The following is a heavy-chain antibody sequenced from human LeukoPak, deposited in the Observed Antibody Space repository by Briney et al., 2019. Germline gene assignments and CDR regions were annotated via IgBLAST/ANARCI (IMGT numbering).Heavy chain of an antibody. CDR1: GYTFTSYY. V-gene: IGHV1-46*01. CDR2: INPGGGST. D-gene: IGHD5-18*01. J-gene: IGHJ4*02. CDR3: AREEGTAMVRI. Sequence: ASVKVSCKASGYTFTSYYMHWVRQAPGQGLEWMGIINPGGGSTSYAQKFQGRVTMTRDTSTSTVYMELSSLRSEDTAVYYCAREEGTAMVRIWGQGTLVTVSS.